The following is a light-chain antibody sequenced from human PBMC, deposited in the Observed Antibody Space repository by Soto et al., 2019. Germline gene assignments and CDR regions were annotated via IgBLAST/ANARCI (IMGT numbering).Light chain of an antibody. J-gene: IGLJ1*01. CDR1: SSDIGGYNY. CDR3: CSYAGSSSYV. CDR2: TVT. Sequence: QSALPQPRSVSGSPGQSVTISCTGTSSDIGGYNYVSWYQQHPGKAPKLMIYTVTKRPSGVPDRFSGSKSDNTAYLTISGLQADDEADYYCCSYAGSSSYVFGTGTKLTVL. V-gene: IGLV2-11*01.